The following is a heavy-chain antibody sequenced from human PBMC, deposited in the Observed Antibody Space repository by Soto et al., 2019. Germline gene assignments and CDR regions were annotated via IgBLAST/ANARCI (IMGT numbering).Heavy chain of an antibody. CDR3: ARDYDFWSGYLSGHFDY. D-gene: IGHD3-3*01. J-gene: IGHJ4*02. CDR2: IGSSSSDT. V-gene: IGHV3-11*06. CDR1: GFTFSDYF. Sequence: QVQLVESGGGLVKPGGSLRLSCAASGFTFSDYFLTWIRQAPGKGLEWVAYIGSSSSDTNYADSVKGRFTISRDNAKNSRFLQMNNLRVDDTAVYYCARDYDFWSGYLSGHFDYWGQGTLVTVSS.